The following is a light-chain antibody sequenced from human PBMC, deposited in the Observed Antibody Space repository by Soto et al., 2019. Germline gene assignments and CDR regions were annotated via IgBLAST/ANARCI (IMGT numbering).Light chain of an antibody. V-gene: IGLV2-11*01. Sequence: QSALTQPRSVSGSPGQSVTISCTGTSSDVGYNHVSWYQQYPGKAPKLMIYDVSKRPSGVPDRFSGSKSGNTASLTISGLQAEDEADYYCCSYAGSYTYVFGTETKVTVL. CDR3: CSYAGSYTYV. J-gene: IGLJ1*01. CDR1: SSDVGYNH. CDR2: DVS.